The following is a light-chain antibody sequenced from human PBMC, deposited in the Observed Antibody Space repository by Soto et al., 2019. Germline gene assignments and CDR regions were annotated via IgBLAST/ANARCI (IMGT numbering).Light chain of an antibody. Sequence: IQMNQSPSSLSASVGDRVTITCRASQGITNYLAWYQQKPGKVPKLLIYAASTLQSGVPSRFSGSGSGTDFTLTISSLQPEDVATYYCQKYNSAPQTFGQGTRLEIK. CDR1: QGITNY. CDR3: QKYNSAPQT. V-gene: IGKV1-27*01. J-gene: IGKJ5*01. CDR2: AAS.